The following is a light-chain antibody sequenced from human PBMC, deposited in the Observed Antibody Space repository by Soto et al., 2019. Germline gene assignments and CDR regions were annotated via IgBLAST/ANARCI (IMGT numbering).Light chain of an antibody. CDR2: AAS. V-gene: IGKV3-20*01. CDR3: QHYGSSPYT. J-gene: IGKJ2*01. Sequence: EIVLTQSPGTLSLSPGERATLSCRASQSFSNTYLGWYQQKPGQAPRLLIYAASSRATGIPDRFSGSGSGTDFTLTISRLEPEDFAVYYCQHYGSSPYTFGQGTKLEI. CDR1: QSFSNTY.